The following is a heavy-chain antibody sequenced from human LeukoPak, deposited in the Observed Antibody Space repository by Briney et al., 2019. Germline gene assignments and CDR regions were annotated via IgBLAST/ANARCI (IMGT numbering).Heavy chain of an antibody. V-gene: IGHV3-30*04. CDR1: GFTFSRYA. Sequence: GRSLRLSCAASGFTFSRYAMHWVRQAPGKGLEWVAVISYDGSNKYYADSVKGRFTISRDNSKNTLYLQMNSLRAEDTAVYYCARDLWSGYYGSGSFPDYWGQGTLVTVSS. D-gene: IGHD3-10*01. CDR2: ISYDGSNK. J-gene: IGHJ4*02. CDR3: ARDLWSGYYGSGSFPDY.